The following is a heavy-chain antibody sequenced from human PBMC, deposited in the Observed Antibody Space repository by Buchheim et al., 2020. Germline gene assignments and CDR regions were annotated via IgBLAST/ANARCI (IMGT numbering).Heavy chain of an antibody. V-gene: IGHV3-48*04. D-gene: IGHD1-1*01. Sequence: ETQLVESGGGLVQPGGSLRLSCAASGFTLSSYSMNWVRLAPGKGLEWVSHIGTRASTMYYADSVKGRFNISREHARHSLLLQMTGLRAEDTAVYYCARGRDWDDEVFDIWGQGT. CDR1: GFTLSSYS. J-gene: IGHJ3*02. CDR2: IGTRASTM. CDR3: ARGRDWDDEVFDI.